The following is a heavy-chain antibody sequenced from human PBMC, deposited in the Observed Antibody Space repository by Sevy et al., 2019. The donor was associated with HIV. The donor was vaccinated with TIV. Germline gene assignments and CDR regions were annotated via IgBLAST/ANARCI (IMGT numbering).Heavy chain of an antibody. D-gene: IGHD1-26*01. V-gene: IGHV3-23*01. CDR2: IPSSGDKT. Sequence: GGSLRLSCAASGFTITNYAMNWVRQAPGKGLEWVSGIPSSGDKTHYVDSVKGRFTISRDTSSNTLWLQMNNLRVEDTAVYYCARGTFGTYFCAISCWGQGTLVTVSS. CDR1: GFTITNYA. CDR3: ARGTFGTYFCAISC. J-gene: IGHJ4*02.